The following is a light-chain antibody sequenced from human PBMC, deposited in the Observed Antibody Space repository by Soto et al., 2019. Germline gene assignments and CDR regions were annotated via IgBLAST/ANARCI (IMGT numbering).Light chain of an antibody. CDR3: SSYTSTSTPYV. CDR1: SSDVGGYDY. Sequence: QSVLTQPASVSGSPGQSITISCTGTSSDVGGYDYVSWYRQHPGKAPKLVIYEVSNRPSGGSNRFSGSKSGNTASLTISGLQAEDEADYYCSSYTSTSTPYVFGTGTKVTVL. J-gene: IGLJ1*01. CDR2: EVS. V-gene: IGLV2-14*01.